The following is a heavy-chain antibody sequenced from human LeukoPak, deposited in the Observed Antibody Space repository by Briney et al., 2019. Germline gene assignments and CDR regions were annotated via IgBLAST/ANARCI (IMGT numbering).Heavy chain of an antibody. CDR1: GYTLTSYY. CDR2: INPSGGST. CDR3: ARVVKDGSSWYGALKY. Sequence: ASVKVSCTASGYTLTSYYMHWVRQAPGQGLEWMGIINPSGGSTSYAQKFQGRVTMTRDTSTSTVYMELSSLRSEDTAVYYCARVVKDGSSWYGALKYWGQGTLVTVSS. J-gene: IGHJ4*02. V-gene: IGHV1-46*01. D-gene: IGHD6-13*01.